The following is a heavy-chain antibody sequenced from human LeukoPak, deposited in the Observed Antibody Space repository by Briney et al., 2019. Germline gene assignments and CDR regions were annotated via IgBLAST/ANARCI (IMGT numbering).Heavy chain of an antibody. CDR1: GFTFGSYA. D-gene: IGHD2-21*02. CDR3: AKPVGYCGGDCYAFDY. V-gene: IGHV3-23*01. Sequence: PGGSLRLSXAASGFTFGSYAMSWVRQTPGKGLEWVSAISGSGGSTYYADSVKGRFTISRDNSKNTLYLQMNSLRAEDTAVYYCAKPVGYCGGDCYAFDYWGQGTLVTVSS. CDR2: ISGSGGST. J-gene: IGHJ4*02.